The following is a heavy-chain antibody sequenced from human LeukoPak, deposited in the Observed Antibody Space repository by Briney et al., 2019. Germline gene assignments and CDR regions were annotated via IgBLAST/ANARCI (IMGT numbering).Heavy chain of an antibody. CDR3: ARSRKYGAVTAYSWFDP. CDR1: GGSISSSTSY. V-gene: IGHV4-39*01. D-gene: IGHD2-21*02. J-gene: IGHJ5*02. Sequence: SETLSLTCTVSGGSISSSTSYWGWIRQPPGKGLEWIASIYYTGSTNYNPSLKSRVTISVDTSKNQFSLKLSSVTAADTAVYYCARSRKYGAVTAYSWFDPWGQGTLVIVSS. CDR2: IYYTGST.